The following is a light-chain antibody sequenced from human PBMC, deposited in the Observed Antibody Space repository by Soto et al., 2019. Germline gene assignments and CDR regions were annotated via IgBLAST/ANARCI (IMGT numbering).Light chain of an antibody. V-gene: IGLV2-14*01. Sequence: QSALTQPASVSGSPGQSITISCTGTSSDVGGYDYVSWYQHHPGKAPKLTIYEVSNRPSGVSNRFSGSKSGNTASLTISGLQDEDEAEYYCSSYTSSSTDVFGTGTKLTVL. CDR3: SSYTSSSTDV. CDR2: EVS. CDR1: SSDVGGYDY. J-gene: IGLJ1*01.